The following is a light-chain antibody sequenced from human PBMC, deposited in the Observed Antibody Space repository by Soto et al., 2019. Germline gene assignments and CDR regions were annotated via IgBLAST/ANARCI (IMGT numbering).Light chain of an antibody. CDR1: QGISGW. V-gene: IGKV1-12*01. Sequence: DLQMTQSPSSVSASVGDRVTITCRASQGISGWLAWYQQKAGKAPKLLIYAASTLETGVPSRFSGGRSGTDFTLTINNLQPEDFATYYCQQATISQLTFGGGTKVEIK. J-gene: IGKJ4*01. CDR3: QQATISQLT. CDR2: AAS.